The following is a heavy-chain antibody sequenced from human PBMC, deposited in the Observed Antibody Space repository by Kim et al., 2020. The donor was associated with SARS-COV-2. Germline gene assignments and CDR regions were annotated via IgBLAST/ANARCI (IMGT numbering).Heavy chain of an antibody. D-gene: IGHD3-9*01. CDR3: AKREGRYFDWLSIDD. CDR2: ISGSGGST. CDR1: GFSFSSHA. V-gene: IGHV3-23*01. J-gene: IGHJ4*02. Sequence: GGSLRLSCAASGFSFSSHAMSWVRQAPGKGLEWVSAISGSGGSTYYADSVKGRFTISRDNSKNTLFLQMNSLRAEDTAVYYCAKREGRYFDWLSIDDWGQGTLVTVSS.